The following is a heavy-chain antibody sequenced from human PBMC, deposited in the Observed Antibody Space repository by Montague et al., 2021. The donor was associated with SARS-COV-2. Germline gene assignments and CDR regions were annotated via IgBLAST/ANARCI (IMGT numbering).Heavy chain of an antibody. Sequence: SVKVSCKASGYTFLNYDINWMRQATGQGLEWIGWMNPSSGNSGSAQRFQGRVNMTRKNSITTAYMELSGLTHDDAGIYYCVRGSGSYAWYDFWGQGTLVTVSS. CDR2: MNPSSGNS. J-gene: IGHJ5*01. CDR3: VRGSGSYAWYDF. CDR1: GYTFLNYD. V-gene: IGHV1-8*01. D-gene: IGHD3-16*01.